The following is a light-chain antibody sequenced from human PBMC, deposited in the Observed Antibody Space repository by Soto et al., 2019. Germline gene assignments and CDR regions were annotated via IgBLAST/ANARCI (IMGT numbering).Light chain of an antibody. V-gene: IGKV1-9*01. CDR3: QQLNSYAFT. CDR1: QAISSY. J-gene: IGKJ3*01. CDR2: AAS. Sequence: IQLTQSPSSLPASVGDRVTITCRASQAISSYLAWHQQKPGKAPKLLIYAASTWQSGVPSRFSGSGSGTAFTLTNSSLQPEDFATYDCQQLNSYAFTFSPGTKVVIK.